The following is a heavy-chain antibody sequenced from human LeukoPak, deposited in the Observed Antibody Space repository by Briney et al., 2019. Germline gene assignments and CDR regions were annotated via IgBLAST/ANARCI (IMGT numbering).Heavy chain of an antibody. CDR3: ARDRIVVVSDPWFDP. Sequence: PSETLSLTCTVSGGSISSSNYYWGWIRQPPGKGLEWIGSIYYSGSTYYNPSLQNRVTISVDTSKNQFSLKLSSVTAADTAMYYCARDRIVVVSDPWFDPWGQGILVTVSS. J-gene: IGHJ5*02. V-gene: IGHV4-39*07. CDR1: GGSISSSNYY. D-gene: IGHD2-21*01. CDR2: IYYSGST.